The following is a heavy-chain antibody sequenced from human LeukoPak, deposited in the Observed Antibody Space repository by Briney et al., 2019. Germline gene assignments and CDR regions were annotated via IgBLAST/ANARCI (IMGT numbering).Heavy chain of an antibody. CDR3: AREGIQTFDY. Sequence: GGSLRLSCAASGFTFSSYEMNWVRQAPGKGLEWVSYISSSGSTIYYADSVKGRFTISRDNAKNSLYLQMNSLRAEDTAVYYCAREGIQTFDYWGQGTLVTVSS. V-gene: IGHV3-48*03. CDR1: GFTFSSYE. CDR2: ISSSGSTI. J-gene: IGHJ4*02. D-gene: IGHD6-13*01.